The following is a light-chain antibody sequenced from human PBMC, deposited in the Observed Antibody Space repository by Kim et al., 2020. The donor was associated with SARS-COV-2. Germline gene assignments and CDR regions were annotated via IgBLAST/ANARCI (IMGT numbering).Light chain of an antibody. CDR3: QQRITWPIA. CDR1: QSVRSD. J-gene: IGKJ5*01. V-gene: IGKV3-11*01. CDR2: DAS. Sequence: SLSPGENATLSCRASQSVRSDLAWYQQKPGQAPRLLMYDASTRATGIPARFSGSGSGTDFTLTISTLEPEDSAAYYCQQRITWPIAFGQGTRLE.